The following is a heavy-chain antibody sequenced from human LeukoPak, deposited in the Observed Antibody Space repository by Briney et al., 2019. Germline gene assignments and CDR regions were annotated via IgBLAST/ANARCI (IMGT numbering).Heavy chain of an antibody. Sequence: GGSLRLSRTASGFTFSNYGMHWVRQAPGKGLEWVAVMWVWNDGSNEYYADSVKGRFTIARDNSKNTLYLQMVSLRAEDTADYYCARDRFPHDDAHYGMDVWGQGTTVTVSS. CDR1: GFTFSNYG. D-gene: IGHD3-16*01. CDR2: MWVWNDGSNE. J-gene: IGHJ6*02. CDR3: ARDRFPHDDAHYGMDV. V-gene: IGHV3-33*01.